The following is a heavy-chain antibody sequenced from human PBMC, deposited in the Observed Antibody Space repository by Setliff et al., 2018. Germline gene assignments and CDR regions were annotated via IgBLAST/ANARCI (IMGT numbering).Heavy chain of an antibody. CDR2: INPDGSEK. CDR3: VPGRGS. J-gene: IGHJ5*02. CDR1: GFTYNNCW. Sequence: PGGPLRLSCGASGFTYNNCWVSWVRQAPGKGLEWLASINPDGSEKYYVDSVRGRFTISRDNANNSVSLQMNSLRADDTAVSYCVPGRGSWGQGALVTVSS. V-gene: IGHV3-7*01. D-gene: IGHD6-25*01.